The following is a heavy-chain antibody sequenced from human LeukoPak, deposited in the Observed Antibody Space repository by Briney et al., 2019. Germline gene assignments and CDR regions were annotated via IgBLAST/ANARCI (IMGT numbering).Heavy chain of an antibody. CDR1: GYTFTSYD. V-gene: IGHV1-8*01. J-gene: IGHJ2*01. D-gene: IGHD6-19*01. Sequence: GASVKLSCKASGYTFTSYDINWVRQATGQGLEWMGRMNPNSGNTGYAQKFQGRVTMTRNTSISTAYMELSSLRSEDTAVYYCARGRGQWLARGTNWYFDLWGRGTLVTVSS. CDR2: MNPNSGNT. CDR3: ARGRGQWLARGTNWYFDL.